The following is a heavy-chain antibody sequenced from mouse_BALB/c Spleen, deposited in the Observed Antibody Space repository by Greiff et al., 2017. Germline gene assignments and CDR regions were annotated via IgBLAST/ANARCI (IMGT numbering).Heavy chain of an antibody. J-gene: IGHJ4*01. D-gene: IGHD2-2*01. Sequence: EVMLVESGGGLVQPGGSRKLSCAASGFTFSSFGMHWVRQAPEKGLEWVAYISSGSSTIYYADTVKGRFTISRDNPKNTLFLQMTSLRSEDTAMYYCARSTYGYDYAMDYWGQGTSVTVSS. CDR3: ARSTYGYDYAMDY. CDR2: ISSGSSTI. V-gene: IGHV5-17*02. CDR1: GFTFSSFG.